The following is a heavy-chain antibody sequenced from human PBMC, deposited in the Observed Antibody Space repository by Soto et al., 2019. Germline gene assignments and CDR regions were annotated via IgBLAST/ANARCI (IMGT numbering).Heavy chain of an antibody. V-gene: IGHV1-2*02. CDR1: GYTFTGYY. CDR3: ASIDNYSSSDDAFDI. Sequence: ASVKVSCKASGYTFTGYYMHWVRQAPGQGLEWMGWINPNSGGTNYAQKFQGRVTMTRDTSISTAYMELSRLRSDDTAVYYCASIDNYSSSDDAFDIWGQGTRVTVSS. J-gene: IGHJ3*02. D-gene: IGHD6-13*01. CDR2: INPNSGGT.